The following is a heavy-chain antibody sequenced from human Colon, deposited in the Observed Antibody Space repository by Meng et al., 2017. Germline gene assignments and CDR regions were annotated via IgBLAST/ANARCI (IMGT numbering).Heavy chain of an antibody. Sequence: QVRLQGWGPGLMRPSETLSLTCTVSGGSVSSGSHYWSWIRQHPGKGLEFIAYVDYSGNTNYNPSLKGRVTKSIDMSKSQFSLKVSSVTAADTAVYYCAIGPWELDYWGQGLLVTVSS. J-gene: IGHJ4*02. D-gene: IGHD1-26*01. V-gene: IGHV4-61*01. CDR1: GGSVSSGSHY. CDR3: AIGPWELDY. CDR2: VDYSGNT.